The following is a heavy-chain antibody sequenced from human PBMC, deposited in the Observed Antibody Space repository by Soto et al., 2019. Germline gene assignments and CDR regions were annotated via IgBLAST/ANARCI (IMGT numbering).Heavy chain of an antibody. V-gene: IGHV4-39*01. Sequence: PFVILSLTCPRAGCTISSSSYYLSWHSPPPGKGLEWIGSIYYSGSTYYNPSLRSRVTISVDTSKNQFSLKLSSVTAADTAVYYCARHSLLPLRWFDPWGQGTRVTVS. CDR1: GCTISSSSYY. CDR3: ARHSLLPLRWFDP. J-gene: IGHJ5*02. D-gene: IGHD3-10*01. CDR2: IYYSGST.